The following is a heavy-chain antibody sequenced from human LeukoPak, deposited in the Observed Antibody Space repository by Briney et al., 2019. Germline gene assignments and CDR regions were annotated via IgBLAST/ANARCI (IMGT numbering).Heavy chain of an antibody. CDR1: GLRFSNYA. V-gene: IGHV3-21*01. D-gene: IGHD6-19*01. Sequence: GKSLSLSCAASGLRFSNYAMHWVRQPPGKGLEWVSSISSSSSSILYADSVKGRFTISRDNAKISLYLQMNSLRAEDTAVYYCARAVGSSGFDCWGQGTLVTVSS. CDR2: ISSSSSSI. CDR3: ARAVGSSGFDC. J-gene: IGHJ4*02.